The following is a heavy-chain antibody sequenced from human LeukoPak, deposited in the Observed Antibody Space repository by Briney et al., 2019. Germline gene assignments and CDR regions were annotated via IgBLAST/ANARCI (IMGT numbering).Heavy chain of an antibody. J-gene: IGHJ4*02. CDR1: GFSFNNYA. D-gene: IGHD5-12*01. Sequence: PWGSLRLSCVASGFSFNNYAMNWVRQAPGKGLEWVSLIIGSSGSTFYADSVKGRFTISRDKSENTLYLQMNSLRAEDTAVYYCAKGAYDYIEIAYFDYWGQGSLVTVSS. V-gene: IGHV3-23*01. CDR2: IIGSSGST. CDR3: AKGAYDYIEIAYFDY.